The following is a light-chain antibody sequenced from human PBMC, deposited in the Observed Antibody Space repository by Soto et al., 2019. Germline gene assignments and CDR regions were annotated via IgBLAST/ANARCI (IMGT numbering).Light chain of an antibody. J-gene: IGKJ1*01. Sequence: DIQMTQSPSTLSASIGDRVTITCRASQSISKWLAWHQQKPGKAPRLLIYDASSLQSGVPPRFSGSGSGTEFTLTISSLQPDDFATYYCQHYNSYWTFGQGTKVDNK. CDR3: QHYNSYWT. CDR2: DAS. V-gene: IGKV1-5*01. CDR1: QSISKW.